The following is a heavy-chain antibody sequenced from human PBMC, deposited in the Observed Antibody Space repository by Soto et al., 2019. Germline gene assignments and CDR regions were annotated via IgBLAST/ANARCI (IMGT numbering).Heavy chain of an antibody. J-gene: IGHJ4*02. V-gene: IGHV4-59*01. Sequence: SDTLSLTCTVSGGSISIYYWSWIRQPPGKGLEWIGYIYYSGSTNYNPSLKSRVTISVDTSKNQFSLKLSSVTAADTAVYYCASGYSYGYGDYWGQGTLVTISS. D-gene: IGHD5-18*01. CDR3: ASGYSYGYGDY. CDR2: IYYSGST. CDR1: GGSISIYY.